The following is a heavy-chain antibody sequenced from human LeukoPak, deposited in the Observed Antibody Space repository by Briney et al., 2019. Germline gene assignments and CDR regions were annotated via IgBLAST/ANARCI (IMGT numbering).Heavy chain of an antibody. CDR2: ISSNGIST. V-gene: IGHV3-64*01. J-gene: IGHJ4*02. CDR3: GRTQYAAAGSVDN. D-gene: IGHD6-13*01. Sequence: PGGSLRLSCAASGFTFSSYAMHWVRQAPGKGLEYVSAISSNGISTYYANSVKGRFTISRDNSKNTLYLQLGSLRAEDMAVYYCGRTQYAAAGSVDNWGQGTLVTVSS. CDR1: GFTFSSYA.